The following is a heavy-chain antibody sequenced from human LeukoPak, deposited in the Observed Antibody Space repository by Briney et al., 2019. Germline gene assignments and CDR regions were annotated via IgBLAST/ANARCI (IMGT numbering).Heavy chain of an antibody. CDR2: MNPNSGNT. D-gene: IGHD3-3*01. CDR3: AREGGIFGVVINWFDP. Sequence: ASVKVSCKASGYTFTSYDINWVRQATGQGLEWMGWMNPNSGNTGYAQKFQGRVTMTRNTSISTAYMELSSLRSEDTAVYYCAREGGIFGVVINWFDPWAREPWSPSPQ. J-gene: IGHJ5*02. V-gene: IGHV1-8*01. CDR1: GYTFTSYD.